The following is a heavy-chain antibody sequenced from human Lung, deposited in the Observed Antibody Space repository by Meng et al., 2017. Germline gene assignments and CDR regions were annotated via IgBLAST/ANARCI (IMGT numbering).Heavy chain of an antibody. V-gene: IGHV4-34*01. CDR1: GGSFSDYY. D-gene: IGHD4-11*01. CDR2: INHSGST. CDR3: ARGPTTMAHDFDY. Sequence: VPLQQWGAGLLKPWETLSLTCVVSGGSFSDYYWSWIRQPPGKGLEWIGEINHSGSTNYNPSLESRATISVDTSQNNLSLKLSSVTAADSAVYYCARGPTTMAHDFDYWGQGTLVTASS. J-gene: IGHJ4*02.